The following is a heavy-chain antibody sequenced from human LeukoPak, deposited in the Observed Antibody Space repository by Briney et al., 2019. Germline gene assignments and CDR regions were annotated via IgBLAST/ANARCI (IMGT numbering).Heavy chain of an antibody. CDR1: GFKFNSYW. Sequence: GGSLRLSCAVSGFKFNSYWMNWVRQVPGKGLVWVAHINTHGNTANYADSVKGRFTISRDNARNTLYMQMNSLRAEDTAVYYCVRGCSSTSCYPFDYWGQGTLVTVSS. CDR2: INTHGNTA. D-gene: IGHD2-2*01. V-gene: IGHV3-74*01. J-gene: IGHJ4*02. CDR3: VRGCSSTSCYPFDY.